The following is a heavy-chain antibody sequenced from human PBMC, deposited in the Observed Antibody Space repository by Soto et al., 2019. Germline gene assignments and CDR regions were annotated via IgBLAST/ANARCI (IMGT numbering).Heavy chain of an antibody. D-gene: IGHD6-25*01. CDR3: ASGEGWGIGCTIGYYYCMDV. CDR2: ISGYNGNK. CDR1: GYTFTSYD. V-gene: IGHV1-18*01. J-gene: IGHJ6*02. Sequence: ASVKVSCKASGYTFTSYDVSWVRQAPGQGLEWMGWISGYNGNKNYAQKLQGRLTMTTDTSTSTASMELRNLRSEDTAVYYCASGEGWGIGCTIGYYYCMDVWGQGTTVTVSS.